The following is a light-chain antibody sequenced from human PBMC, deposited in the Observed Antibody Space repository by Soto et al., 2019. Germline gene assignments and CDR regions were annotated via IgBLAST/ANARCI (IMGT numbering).Light chain of an antibody. CDR1: QRVSSTY. CDR2: AAS. Sequence: EIVLTQSPDTLSLFPGERAPLSCRASQRVSSTYLAWYQQKPGQAPRPLISAASSRATGTPDRFSGSGSGTDFTLTISRLEPEDFAVYYCQQYGSSRWTFGQGTKVEIK. V-gene: IGKV3-20*01. J-gene: IGKJ1*01. CDR3: QQYGSSRWT.